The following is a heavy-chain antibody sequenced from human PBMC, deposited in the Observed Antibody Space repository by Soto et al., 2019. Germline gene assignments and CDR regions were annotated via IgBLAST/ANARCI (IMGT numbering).Heavy chain of an antibody. CDR2: ISHDGSYK. J-gene: IGHJ3*02. D-gene: IGHD1-26*01. Sequence: GGSLRLSCAASGFSFTTYVMHWVRQSPGKGLEWVAVISHDGSYKYYGDAVKGRFTISRDTSKNAVYLEMNSLRTEDTAVYYCAKGLLAIVGTTMPRDAFNIWGKRTMVTVSS. CDR1: GFSFTTYV. CDR3: AKGLLAIVGTTMPRDAFNI. V-gene: IGHV3-30*18.